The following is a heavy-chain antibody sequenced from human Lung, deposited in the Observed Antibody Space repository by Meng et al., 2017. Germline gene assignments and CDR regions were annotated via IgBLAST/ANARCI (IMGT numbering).Heavy chain of an antibody. Sequence: GQWVESGGGLVKPGGSLSLSCEGSGFTFSNAYMTWVRQVPGKRLEWVGRIKSKPDGETIDYAAPVKGRFTISRDDSKNTVYLQMNSLKTEDTAVYYCSGHIDYWGQGTLVTVSS. CDR1: GFTFSNAY. V-gene: IGHV3-15*01. CDR2: IKSKPDGETI. J-gene: IGHJ4*02. CDR3: SGHIDY. D-gene: IGHD5-12*01.